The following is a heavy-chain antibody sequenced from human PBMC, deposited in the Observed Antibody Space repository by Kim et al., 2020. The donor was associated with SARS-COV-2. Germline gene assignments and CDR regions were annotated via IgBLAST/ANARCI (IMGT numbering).Heavy chain of an antibody. CDR2: N. Sequence: NYYVASVKGRFTISRDNAKNSLYLQMNSLRAEDTAVYYCARVAGGSWYFEYWGQGTLVTVSS. D-gene: IGHD2-15*01. V-gene: IGHV3-7*01. CDR3: ARVAGGSWYFEY. J-gene: IGHJ4*02.